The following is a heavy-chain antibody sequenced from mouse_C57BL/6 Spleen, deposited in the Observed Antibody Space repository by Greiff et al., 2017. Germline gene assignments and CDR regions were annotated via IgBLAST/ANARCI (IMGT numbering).Heavy chain of an antibody. CDR2: IYPGDGDT. Sequence: QVQLQQSGPELVKPGASVKISCKASGYAFSSSWMNWVKQRPGKGLEWIGRIYPGDGDTNYNGKFKGKATLTADKSSSTAYMQLSSLTSEDSAVYFCARSGTTVVEKFAYWGQGTLVTVSA. J-gene: IGHJ3*01. CDR3: ARSGTTVVEKFAY. D-gene: IGHD1-1*01. V-gene: IGHV1-82*01. CDR1: GYAFSSSW.